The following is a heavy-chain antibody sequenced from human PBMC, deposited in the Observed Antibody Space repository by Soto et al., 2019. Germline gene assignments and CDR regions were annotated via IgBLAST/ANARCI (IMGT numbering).Heavy chain of an antibody. CDR2: ISAYNGNT. CDR3: ARVDMVRGVIYYYYGMDV. V-gene: IGHV1-18*01. CDR1: GYTFTSYG. Sequence: QVQLVQSGAEVKKPGASVKVSCKASGYTFTSYGISWVRQAPGQGLEWMGWISAYNGNTNYAQKLQGRVTMTTDTSTRTAYMELRSLKSDDTAVYYCARVDMVRGVIYYYYGMDVWGQGTTVTVSS. D-gene: IGHD3-10*01. J-gene: IGHJ6*02.